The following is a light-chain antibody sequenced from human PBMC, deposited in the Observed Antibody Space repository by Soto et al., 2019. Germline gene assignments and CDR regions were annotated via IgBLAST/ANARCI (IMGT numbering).Light chain of an antibody. Sequence: AIRMTQSPSSLSASTGDRVNITCRASQGISSYLAWYQQKPGKAPKLLIYAASTLQSGVPSRFSGSGSGTDFTLTISCLQSEDFATYYCQQYYSYPAFGGGTKVEIK. CDR2: AAS. CDR1: QGISSY. V-gene: IGKV1-8*01. CDR3: QQYYSYPA. J-gene: IGKJ4*01.